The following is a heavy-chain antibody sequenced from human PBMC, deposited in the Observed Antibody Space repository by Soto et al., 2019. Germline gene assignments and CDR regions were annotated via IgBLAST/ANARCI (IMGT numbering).Heavy chain of an antibody. CDR2: IHYSGYT. CDR3: ARDSPGFYFDS. J-gene: IGHJ4*02. Sequence: PSETRSLTCTVSGGSITSGGYYWNFIRQNPGKGLEWIGYIHYSGYTYYNPSLKIRVIISVDTSKNQFSLKLSSVTAADTAGYYCARDSPGFYFDSWGMGSLVTVS. V-gene: IGHV4-31*03. CDR1: GGSITSGGYY. D-gene: IGHD3-3*01.